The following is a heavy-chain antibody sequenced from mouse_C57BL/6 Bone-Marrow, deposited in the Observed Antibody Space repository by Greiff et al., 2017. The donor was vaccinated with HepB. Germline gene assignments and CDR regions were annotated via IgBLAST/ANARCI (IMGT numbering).Heavy chain of an antibody. D-gene: IGHD1-1*01. CDR1: GFSFNTYA. J-gene: IGHJ4*01. Sequence: EVMLVESGGGLVQPKGSLKLSCAASGFSFNTYAMNWVRQAPGKGLEWVARIRSKSNNYATYYADSVKDRFTISRDDSESMLYLQMNNLKTEDTAMYYCVRHGYYYGSSYGAMDYWGQGTSVTVSS. CDR3: VRHGYYYGSSYGAMDY. CDR2: IRSKSNNYAT. V-gene: IGHV10-1*01.